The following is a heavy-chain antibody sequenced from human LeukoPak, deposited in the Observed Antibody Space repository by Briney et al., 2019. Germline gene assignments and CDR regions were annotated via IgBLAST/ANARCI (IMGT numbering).Heavy chain of an antibody. CDR1: GCTFSGYA. J-gene: IGHJ4*02. Sequence: GGSVRLSCAASGCTFSGYAMSWVRQAPGKGLEWVSAISGSGGSTYYADSVKGRFTISRDNSKNTLYLQMNSLRAEDTAVYYCAKVRPYCSSTSCYKYYFDYWGQGTLVTVSS. D-gene: IGHD2-2*02. CDR2: ISGSGGST. V-gene: IGHV3-23*01. CDR3: AKVRPYCSSTSCYKYYFDY.